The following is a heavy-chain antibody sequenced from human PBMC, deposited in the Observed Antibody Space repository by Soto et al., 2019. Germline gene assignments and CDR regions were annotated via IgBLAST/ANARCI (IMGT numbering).Heavy chain of an antibody. CDR3: ISTLGARFDY. J-gene: IGHJ4*02. Sequence: QVQLVQSGAEVKKPGASVKVSCKASGYTFTSQNMHWVRQAPGQGLEWMGVINPSIGTTTYAQKFQGRVTMSSDTSTSSVYMEVSSLRSEETAVYYCISTLGARFDYWGQGTLVTVSS. D-gene: IGHD1-26*01. CDR2: INPSIGTT. CDR1: GYTFTSQN. V-gene: IGHV1-46*03.